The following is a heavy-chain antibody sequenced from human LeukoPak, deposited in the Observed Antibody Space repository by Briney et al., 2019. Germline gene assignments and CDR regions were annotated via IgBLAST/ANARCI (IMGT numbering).Heavy chain of an antibody. CDR1: ALTFSTYS. CDR3: AKDSHDMVAVTAAMGLDF. D-gene: IGHD2-2*01. CDR2: ISDSGGST. J-gene: IGHJ4*02. V-gene: IGHV3-23*01. Sequence: AGSLRLSCAASALTFSTYSMSWVRQAPGKGREWVSAISDSGGSTYYADSVKGRFTISRDNSKNTLYLQMNSLRAEDTAVYYCAKDSHDMVAVTAAMGLDFWGQGTLVTVSS.